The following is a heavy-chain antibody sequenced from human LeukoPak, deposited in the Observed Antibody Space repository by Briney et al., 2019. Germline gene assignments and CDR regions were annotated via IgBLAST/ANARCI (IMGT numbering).Heavy chain of an antibody. V-gene: IGHV3-30-3*01. Sequence: GGSLRLSCAASGFTFSSYAMSWVRQAPGKGLEWVAVISYDGSNKYYADSVKGRFTISRDNSKNTLYLQMNSLRAEDTAVYYCAREVGYSSGPLDYWGQGTLVTVSS. J-gene: IGHJ4*02. CDR2: ISYDGSNK. D-gene: IGHD6-19*01. CDR1: GFTFSSYA. CDR3: AREVGYSSGPLDY.